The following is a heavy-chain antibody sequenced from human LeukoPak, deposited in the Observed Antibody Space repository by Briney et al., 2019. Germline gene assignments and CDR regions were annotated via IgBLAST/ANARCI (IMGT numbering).Heavy chain of an antibody. CDR1: GGTFSSYA. D-gene: IGHD4-17*01. CDR3: AKRDYGDQFDY. J-gene: IGHJ4*02. CDR2: IIPIFGTA. Sequence: SVKVSCKASGGTFSSYAISWVRQAPGQGLEWMGGIIPIFGTANYAQKFQGRVTIAADESTSTAYMELSSLRSEDTAVYYCAKRDYGDQFDYWGQGTLVTVSS. V-gene: IGHV1-69*13.